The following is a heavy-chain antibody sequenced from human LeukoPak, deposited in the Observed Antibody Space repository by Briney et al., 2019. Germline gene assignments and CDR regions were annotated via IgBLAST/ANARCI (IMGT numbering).Heavy chain of an antibody. CDR2: ISSSGSTI. D-gene: IGHD2-2*02. J-gene: IGHJ6*02. Sequence: NPGGSLRLSCAASGFTFSDYYMSWIRQAPGKGLEWVSYISSSGSTIYYADSVKGRFTISRDNAKNSLYLQMNSLRAEDTAVYYCARKDIVVVPAAIDSHYYYGMDVWGQGTTVTVSS. V-gene: IGHV3-11*01. CDR1: GFTFSDYY. CDR3: ARKDIVVVPAAIDSHYYYGMDV.